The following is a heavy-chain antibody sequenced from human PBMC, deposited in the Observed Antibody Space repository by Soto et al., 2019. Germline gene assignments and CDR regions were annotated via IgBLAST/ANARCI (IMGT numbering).Heavy chain of an antibody. V-gene: IGHV4-39*01. CDR3: ARHNYYGSGSNNWFDS. CDR1: GGSISSSTYY. Sequence: SETLSLTCSVSGGSISSSTYYWGWIRQPPGKGLEWIGSIYYSGSTYYNPSLKSRVTISVDTSKNQFSLKLSSVTAADTAVYYCARHNYYGSGSNNWFDSWGQGTLVTVSS. CDR2: IYYSGST. J-gene: IGHJ5*01. D-gene: IGHD3-10*01.